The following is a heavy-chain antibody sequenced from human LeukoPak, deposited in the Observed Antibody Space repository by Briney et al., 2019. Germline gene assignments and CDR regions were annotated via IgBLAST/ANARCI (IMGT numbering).Heavy chain of an antibody. CDR2: ISSNGGSK. CDR3: VRADQPVVPAALDY. J-gene: IGHJ4*02. D-gene: IGHD2-2*01. Sequence: GGSLRLSCAASGFTFSSYAMHWVRQAPGKGLEYVSAISSNGGSKYYANSVKGRFTISRDNSKNTMYLQMGSLRAEDMAVYYCVRADQPVVPAALDYWGQGTLVTVSS. V-gene: IGHV3-64*01. CDR1: GFTFSSYA.